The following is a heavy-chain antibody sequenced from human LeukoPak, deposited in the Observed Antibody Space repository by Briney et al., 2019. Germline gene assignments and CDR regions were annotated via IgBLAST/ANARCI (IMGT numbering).Heavy chain of an antibody. Sequence: SETLSLTCTVSGGSISSYYWSWIRQPAGKGLEWIGRIYTSGSTNYNPSLKSRVTMSVDTSKNQFSLKLSSVTAADTAVYYCASSSDFWSGYQFDYWGQGTLVTVSS. J-gene: IGHJ4*02. D-gene: IGHD3-3*01. CDR2: IYTSGST. V-gene: IGHV4-4*07. CDR1: GGSISSYY. CDR3: ASSSDFWSGYQFDY.